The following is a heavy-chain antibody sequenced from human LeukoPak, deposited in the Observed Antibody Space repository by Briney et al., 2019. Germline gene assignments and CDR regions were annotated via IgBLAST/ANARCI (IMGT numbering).Heavy chain of an antibody. CDR1: GYNFPTFW. Sequence: GESLKISCKGSGYNFPTFWIGWVRQMPGKGLEWMGIIYPGDSDTRYSPSFQGQVTISVDKSISTAYLQWSSLEASDTAMYYCARRLPYYYDTSGYRYYFDYWGQGTLVTVSS. D-gene: IGHD3-22*01. J-gene: IGHJ4*02. CDR3: ARRLPYYYDTSGYRYYFDY. V-gene: IGHV5-51*01. CDR2: IYPGDSDT.